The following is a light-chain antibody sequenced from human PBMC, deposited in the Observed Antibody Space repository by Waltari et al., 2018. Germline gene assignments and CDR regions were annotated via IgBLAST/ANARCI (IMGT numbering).Light chain of an antibody. V-gene: IGLV2-23*02. CDR2: DVF. J-gene: IGLJ3*02. CDR3: CSYAGSYTWV. Sequence: QSALTQPASVSGSPGQSITISCTGASSDIGSYNLCSWYQQHPGKAPKPIVYDVFSRPSGCSNRFSASKSGNTAYLTLSGRQAEDEADYYCCSYAGSYTWVFGGGTKLTVL. CDR1: SSDIGSYNL.